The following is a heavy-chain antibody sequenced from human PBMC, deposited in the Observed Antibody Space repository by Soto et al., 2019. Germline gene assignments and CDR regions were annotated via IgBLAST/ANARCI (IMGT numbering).Heavy chain of an antibody. J-gene: IGHJ4*02. V-gene: IGHV3-30-3*01. CDR1: GFTFSSYA. D-gene: IGHD2-2*03. CDR2: ISYDGSNK. CDR3: ARSVGSTGDY. Sequence: GESLKISCAASGFTFSSYAMHWVRQAPGKGLEWVAVISYDGSNKYYADSVKGRFTISRDNSKNTLYLQMNSLRAEDTAVYYCARSVGSTGDYWGQGTLVTVSS.